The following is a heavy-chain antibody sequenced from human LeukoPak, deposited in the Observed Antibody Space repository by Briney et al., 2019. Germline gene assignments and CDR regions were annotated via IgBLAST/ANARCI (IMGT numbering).Heavy chain of an antibody. CDR1: GFTFSSYS. J-gene: IGHJ4*02. D-gene: IGHD5-24*01. V-gene: IGHV3-7*01. CDR3: ARWRWVRSEFDY. CDR2: MKQDGSKE. Sequence: QAGGSLRLSCAASGFTFSSYSMNWVRQAPGKGLEFVAHMKQDGSKEEYGDSVKGRFTISRDNAKNSLYLQMNSLRAEDTAVYFCARWRWVRSEFDYWGQGTLVTVSS.